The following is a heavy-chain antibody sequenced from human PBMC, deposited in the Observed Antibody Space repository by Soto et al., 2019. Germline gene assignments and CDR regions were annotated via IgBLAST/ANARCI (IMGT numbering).Heavy chain of an antibody. Sequence: QPGGSLRLSCAASGFSFSNYGMHSVRQAPVQRLEWVAVISYDGSNKYYAYSVRGRFTISRDNSKNTLYLQMNSLRADDTAVYYCAKGGGLYDPSGYYGTFGYWRQRTMVTVSS. D-gene: IGHD3-22*01. CDR1: GFSFSNYG. J-gene: IGHJ4*02. CDR2: ISYDGSNK. V-gene: IGHV3-30*18. CDR3: AKGGGLYDPSGYYGTFGY.